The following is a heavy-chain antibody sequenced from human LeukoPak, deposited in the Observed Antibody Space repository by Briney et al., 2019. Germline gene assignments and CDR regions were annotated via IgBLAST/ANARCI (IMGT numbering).Heavy chain of an antibody. J-gene: IGHJ5*02. D-gene: IGHD2-2*01. CDR3: ARHIVVVPAAINDNWFDP. Sequence: PSETLSLTCTVSGRSISSYYWSWIRQPPGKGLEWIGYIYYSGSTNYNPSLKSRVTISVGTSKNQFSLKLSSVTAADTAVYYCARHIVVVPAAINDNWFDPWGQGTLVTVSS. CDR2: IYYSGST. CDR1: GRSISSYY. V-gene: IGHV4-59*01.